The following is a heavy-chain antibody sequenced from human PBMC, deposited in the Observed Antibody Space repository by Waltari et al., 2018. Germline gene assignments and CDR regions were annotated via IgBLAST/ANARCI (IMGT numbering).Heavy chain of an antibody. D-gene: IGHD3-10*01. CDR1: GFTFNSHW. CDR3: ARNKLRLDY. J-gene: IGHJ4*02. CDR2: IKPDASDK. V-gene: IGHV3-7*01. Sequence: EVQVVESGGGSVRPGGSLRRFCAASGFTFNSHWMSWVREAPGKGLEWVANIKPDASDKYYVDSVKGRFTISRDNAKNSLYLQMNSLRAEDTAIYYCARNKLRLDYWGPGTLVTVSS.